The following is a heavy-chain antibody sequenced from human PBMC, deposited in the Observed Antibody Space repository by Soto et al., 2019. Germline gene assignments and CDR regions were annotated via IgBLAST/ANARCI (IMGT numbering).Heavy chain of an antibody. CDR2: IYYSGST. J-gene: IGHJ4*02. CDR1: GGSISSSSYY. V-gene: IGHV4-39*01. CDR3: ACTFLQQVF. Sequence: QLQLQESGPGLVNPSETLSLTSTVSGGSISSSSYYWGWIRQPPGKGLEWIGSIYYSGSTYYNPSLKSRVTRSVDTSKNQFSLQLSSVTAADTAVYYCACTFLQQVFWGQRTLVTVSS. D-gene: IGHD2-8*01.